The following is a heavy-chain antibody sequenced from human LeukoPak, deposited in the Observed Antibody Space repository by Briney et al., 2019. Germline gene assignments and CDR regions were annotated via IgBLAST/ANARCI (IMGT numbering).Heavy chain of an antibody. D-gene: IGHD5-24*01. V-gene: IGHV4-39*07. CDR1: GGSISSSSYY. CDR3: ARGRRWLQA. CDR2: INHSGST. J-gene: IGHJ5*02. Sequence: SETLSLTCTVSGGSISSSSYYWSWIRQPPGKGLEWIGEINHSGSTNYNPSLKSRVTISVDTSKNQFSLKLSSVTAADTAVYYCARGRRWLQAWGQGTLVTVSS.